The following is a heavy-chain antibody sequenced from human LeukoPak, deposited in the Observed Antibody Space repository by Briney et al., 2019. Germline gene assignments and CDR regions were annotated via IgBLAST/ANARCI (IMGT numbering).Heavy chain of an antibody. Sequence: GASVKVSCKASGYTFTDYGINWVRQAPGQGLEWMGWINPFSDNRNYAQNLQGRVTMTTDTSTSTAYMELRSLRSDDTAVYYCARDSRADIVATTRLDYWGQGTLVTVSS. J-gene: IGHJ4*02. CDR2: INPFSDNR. CDR3: ARDSRADIVATTRLDY. V-gene: IGHV1-18*01. D-gene: IGHD5-12*01. CDR1: GYTFTDYG.